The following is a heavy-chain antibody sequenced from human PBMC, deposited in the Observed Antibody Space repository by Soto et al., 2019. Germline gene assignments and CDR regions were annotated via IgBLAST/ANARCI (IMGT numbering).Heavy chain of an antibody. CDR2: IIPIFGTA. D-gene: IGHD2-21*01. CDR1: GGTFSSYA. J-gene: IGHJ5*02. V-gene: IGHV1-69*13. CDR3: ARDLDFRANWFDP. Sequence: SVKVSCKASGGTFSSYAISWVRQAPGQGLEWMGGIIPIFGTANYAQKFQGRVTITADESTSTAYMELSSLRSEDTAVYYCARDLDFRANWFDPWGQGTLVTVSS.